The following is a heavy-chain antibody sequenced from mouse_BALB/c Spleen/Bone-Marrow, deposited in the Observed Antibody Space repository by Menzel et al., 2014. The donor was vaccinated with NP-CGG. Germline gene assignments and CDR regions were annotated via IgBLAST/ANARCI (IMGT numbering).Heavy chain of an antibody. CDR2: VDPANGNT. D-gene: IGHD2-4*01. CDR1: GFNIKDTY. V-gene: IGHV14-3*02. J-gene: IGHJ3*01. Sequence: VQLPQSEAGLVKPGASVTLSCPASGFNIKDTYMHWVNQRPEQCLEWIGRVDPANGNTKYDPTFQAKATITADTSSHTASLQLSSQTSEDTAVYYFAGYEYEWFAYWGQGTLVTGSA. CDR3: AGYEYEWFAY.